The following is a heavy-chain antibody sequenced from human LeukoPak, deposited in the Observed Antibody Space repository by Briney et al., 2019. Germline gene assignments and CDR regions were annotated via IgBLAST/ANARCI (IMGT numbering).Heavy chain of an antibody. V-gene: IGHV4-39*07. D-gene: IGHD5-18*01. CDR1: GGSISSYY. CDR2: IYYSGST. CDR3: ASVDTAMVFFDY. J-gene: IGHJ4*02. Sequence: SETLSLTCTVSGGSISSYYWGWIRQPPGKGLEWIGSIYYSGSTYYNPSLKSRVTISIDTSKNQFSLKLSSVTAADTAVYYCASVDTAMVFFDYWGQGTLVTVSS.